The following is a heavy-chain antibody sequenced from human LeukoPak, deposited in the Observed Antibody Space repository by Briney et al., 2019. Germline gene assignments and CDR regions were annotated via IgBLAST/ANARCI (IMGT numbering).Heavy chain of an antibody. CDR3: ARDYLIAAAEHYFDY. Sequence: RASVKVSCKASGYTFTSYGISWVRQAPGQGLEWMGWISAYNGNTNYAQKLQGRVTMTTDTSTSTAYMELRSLRSDDTAVYYCARDYLIAAAEHYFDYWGQGTLVTVSS. CDR1: GYTFTSYG. D-gene: IGHD6-13*01. V-gene: IGHV1-18*01. J-gene: IGHJ4*02. CDR2: ISAYNGNT.